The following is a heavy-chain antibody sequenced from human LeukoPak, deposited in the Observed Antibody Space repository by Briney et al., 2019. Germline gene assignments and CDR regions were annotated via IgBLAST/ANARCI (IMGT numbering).Heavy chain of an antibody. Sequence: SQTLSLTCTVSGGSISSGDYYWSWIRQPPGKGLEWIGYIYYSGSTYYNPSLKSRVTISVDTSKNQFSLKLSSVTAADTAVYYCARVFAEYFDYWAREPWSPSPQ. J-gene: IGHJ4*02. CDR2: IYYSGST. V-gene: IGHV4-30-4*01. CDR1: GGSISSGDYY. D-gene: IGHD1-14*01. CDR3: ARVFAEYFDY.